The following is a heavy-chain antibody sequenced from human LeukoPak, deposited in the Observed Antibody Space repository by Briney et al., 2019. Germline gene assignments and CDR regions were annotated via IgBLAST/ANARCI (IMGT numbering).Heavy chain of an antibody. D-gene: IGHD2-21*02. J-gene: IGHJ4*02. Sequence: GGSLRLSCAASGFTFSSYGMHWVRQAPGKGLEWVAIIWYDGTNKYYAASVKGRFTISRDNSKNTLYLQMNSLRAEDTAVYYCARDSCGGDCYPYTSDYWGQGTLVTVSS. CDR2: IWYDGTNK. CDR3: ARDSCGGDCYPYTSDY. CDR1: GFTFSSYG. V-gene: IGHV3-33*01.